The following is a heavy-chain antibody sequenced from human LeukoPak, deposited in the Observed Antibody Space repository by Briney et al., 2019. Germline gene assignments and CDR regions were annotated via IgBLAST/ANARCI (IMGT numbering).Heavy chain of an antibody. CDR2: ISGSGGST. CDR1: GFTFSSYA. J-gene: IGHJ5*02. CDR3: AKDPNYYDSIGPSGP. Sequence: QPGGSLRLSCAASGFTFSSYAMSWVRQAPGKGLEWVSAISGSGGSTYYADSVKGRFTISRDNSKNTLYLQMNSLRAEDTAIYYCAKDPNYYDSIGPSGPWGQGTLVTVSS. V-gene: IGHV3-23*01. D-gene: IGHD3-22*01.